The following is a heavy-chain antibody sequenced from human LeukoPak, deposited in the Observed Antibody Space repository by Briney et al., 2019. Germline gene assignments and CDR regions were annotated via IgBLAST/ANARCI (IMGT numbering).Heavy chain of an antibody. V-gene: IGHV3-21*01. CDR1: GFTFSSYS. D-gene: IGHD3-10*01. Sequence: GGSLRLSCAASGFTFSSYSMNWVRQAPGKGLEWVSFISRSSSYIYYADSVKGRFTISRDNAKNSLYLQMNSLRAEDTAVYYCARGEYGSGSYHIDYWGQGTLVTVSS. CDR2: ISRSSSYI. J-gene: IGHJ4*02. CDR3: ARGEYGSGSYHIDY.